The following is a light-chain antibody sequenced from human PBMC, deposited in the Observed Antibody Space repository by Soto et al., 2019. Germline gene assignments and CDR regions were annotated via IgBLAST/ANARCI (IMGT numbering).Light chain of an antibody. CDR3: QTWFYGPPWG. Sequence: QLVLTQSPSASASLGASVKLTCTLTSGHSTYAIAWHQQQPGKGPGYLMKGNSDGSHSKGDGLPDRFSGSSSGAERYLTIASLQSEDEAASYYQTWFYGPPWGFGGGPKVNVL. V-gene: IGLV4-69*01. CDR1: SGHSTYA. J-gene: IGLJ3*02. CDR2: GNSDGSH.